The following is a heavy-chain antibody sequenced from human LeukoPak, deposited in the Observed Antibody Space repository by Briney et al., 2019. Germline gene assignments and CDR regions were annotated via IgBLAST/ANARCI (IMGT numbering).Heavy chain of an antibody. Sequence: GGSLRLSCAASGFTFSTYGMNWVRQAPGKGLEWVSYISGSGSYIYYADSLKGRFTVSRDNTNNSVYLQMNSLRAEDTSVYYCARDFNRPQFDYWGQGTLVTVSS. CDR3: ARDFNRPQFDY. J-gene: IGHJ4*02. V-gene: IGHV3-21*06. D-gene: IGHD1-14*01. CDR2: ISGSGSYI. CDR1: GFTFSTYG.